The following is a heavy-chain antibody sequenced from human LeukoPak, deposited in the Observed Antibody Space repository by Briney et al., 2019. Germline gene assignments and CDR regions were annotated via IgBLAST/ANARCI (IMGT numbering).Heavy chain of an antibody. Sequence: SETLSLTCTVSGGSISSYYWGWIRQPPGKGLEWIGYNYYSGSANYNPSLKSRVTISLDTSKNQFSLKLSSVTAADTAVYYCARDQVGYNGWFDPWGQGTLVTVSS. CDR2: NYYSGSA. V-gene: IGHV4-59*01. D-gene: IGHD1-1*01. J-gene: IGHJ5*02. CDR3: ARDQVGYNGWFDP. CDR1: GGSISSYY.